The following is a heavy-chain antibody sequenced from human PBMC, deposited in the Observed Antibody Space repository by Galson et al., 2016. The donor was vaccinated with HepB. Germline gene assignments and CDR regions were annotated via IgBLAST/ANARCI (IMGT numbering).Heavy chain of an antibody. CDR3: VRERWAMIRGHFDY. CDR1: GFTFSDFG. J-gene: IGHJ4*02. D-gene: IGHD3-22*01. CDR2: IWYDGTGR. Sequence: SLRLSCAVSGFTFSDFGMHWVRQPPGKGLEWVAVIWYDGTGRSYVDSVRDRFTISRDNSKNTLYLQMSSLRVEDTAVYYCVRERWAMIRGHFDYWGRGTLVTVSS. V-gene: IGHV3-33*01.